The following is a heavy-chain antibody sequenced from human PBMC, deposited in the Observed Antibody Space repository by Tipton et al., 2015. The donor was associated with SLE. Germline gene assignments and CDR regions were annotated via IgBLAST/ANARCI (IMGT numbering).Heavy chain of an antibody. Sequence: TLSLTCAVYGGSFSGYYWSWIRQPPGKGLEWIGEINHSGSTNYNPSLKSRVTISVDTSKNQFSLKLSSVTAADTAVYYCARGPYYYGSGSYYNGFDPWGQGTLVTVSS. CDR3: ARGPYYYGSGSYYNGFDP. CDR2: INHSGST. J-gene: IGHJ5*02. CDR1: GGSFSGYY. V-gene: IGHV4-34*01. D-gene: IGHD3-10*01.